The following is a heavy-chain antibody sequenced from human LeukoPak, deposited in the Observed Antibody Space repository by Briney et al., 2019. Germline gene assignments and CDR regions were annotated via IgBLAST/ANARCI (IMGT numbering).Heavy chain of an antibody. D-gene: IGHD3-10*01. CDR1: GYRFTDYY. CDR3: ASPQRGSGSYYSDY. CDR2: VNGNTGAT. Sequence: ASVKVSCMASGYRFTDYYMHWVRQAPGQGLEWMGWVNGNTGATLYAQKFQGRVTMSRDASITTAYMELNGLRSDDTAVHYCASPQRGSGSYYSDYWGQGTLVTVSS. J-gene: IGHJ4*02. V-gene: IGHV1-2*02.